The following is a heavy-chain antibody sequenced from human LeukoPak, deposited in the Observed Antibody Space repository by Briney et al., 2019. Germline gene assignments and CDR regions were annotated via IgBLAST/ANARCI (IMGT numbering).Heavy chain of an antibody. V-gene: IGHV3-30*02. CDR3: VRGVADSYGQFDN. D-gene: IGHD3-10*01. J-gene: IGHJ4*02. Sequence: GGSLRLSCAASEFTFSSYGMHWVRQAPGKGLEWVAFIRYDGSNKYYADSVKGRITISRDNAKNTLYLQMNSLRAEDTAVYYCVRGVADSYGQFDNWGQGTLVTVSS. CDR2: IRYDGSNK. CDR1: EFTFSSYG.